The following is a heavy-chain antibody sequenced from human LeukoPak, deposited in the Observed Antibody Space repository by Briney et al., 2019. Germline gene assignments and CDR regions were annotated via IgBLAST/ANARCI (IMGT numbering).Heavy chain of an antibody. CDR1: GFTFSSYG. CDR3: AKDSRGVITQFDP. D-gene: IGHD3-10*01. Sequence: GGSLRLSCAASGFTFSSYGMHWVRQAPGKGLEWVAVISYDGSNKYYADSVKGRFTISRDNSKNTLYLQMNSLRAEDTAVYYCAKDSRGVITQFDPWGQGTLVTVSS. J-gene: IGHJ5*02. CDR2: ISYDGSNK. V-gene: IGHV3-30*18.